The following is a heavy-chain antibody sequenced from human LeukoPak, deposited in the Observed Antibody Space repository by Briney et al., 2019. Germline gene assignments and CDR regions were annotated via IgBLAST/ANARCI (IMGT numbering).Heavy chain of an antibody. D-gene: IGHD3-16*02. CDR2: INLSGGST. CDR1: GHTFTSYY. CDR3: ARDNSVGDIAWWFDP. V-gene: IGHV1-46*01. J-gene: IGHJ5*02. Sequence: ASVKVSCKASGHTFTSYYMHWVRQAPGQGLEWMGIINLSGGSTSYAQKFQGRVTMTRDMSTSTVYMELSSLRSDDTAVYYCARDNSVGDIAWWFDPWGQGTLVTVSS.